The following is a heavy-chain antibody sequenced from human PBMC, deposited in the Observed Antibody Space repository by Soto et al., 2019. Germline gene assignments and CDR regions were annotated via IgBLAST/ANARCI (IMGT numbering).Heavy chain of an antibody. V-gene: IGHV4-39*07. CDR2: IYSARIA. Sequence: SETLSLTCSVSGGSISISNFYWGWVRQSPGRGLEWIGSIYSARIAYYNQSLKSRVTISVDTSKNQFSLKLSSVTAADTAVYYCARAFSGWYAPYFDYWGQGTLVTVSS. CDR3: ARAFSGWYAPYFDY. D-gene: IGHD6-19*01. CDR1: GGSISISNFY. J-gene: IGHJ4*02.